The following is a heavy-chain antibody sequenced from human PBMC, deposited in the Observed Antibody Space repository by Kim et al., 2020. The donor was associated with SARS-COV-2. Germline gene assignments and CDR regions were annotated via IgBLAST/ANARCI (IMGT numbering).Heavy chain of an antibody. CDR2: INHSGST. D-gene: IGHD4-17*01. V-gene: IGHV4-34*01. Sequence: SETLSLTCAVYGGSFSGYYWSWIRQPPGKGLEWIGEINHSGSTNYKPSLKSRVTISVDTSKNQFSLKLSSVTAADTAVYYCARETVETTVVTFFSWFDPWGQGTLVTVSS. CDR3: ARETVETTVVTFFSWFDP. J-gene: IGHJ5*02. CDR1: GGSFSGYY.